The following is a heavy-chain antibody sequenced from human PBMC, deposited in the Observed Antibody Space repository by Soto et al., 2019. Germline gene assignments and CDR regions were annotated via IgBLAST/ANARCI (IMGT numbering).Heavy chain of an antibody. V-gene: IGHV3-21*01. CDR1: GFTFSSKT. CDR3: AREGCGYSSNWDYFDD. CDR2: ISSSGSYI. D-gene: IGHD6-13*01. J-gene: IGHJ4*02. Sequence: EVQLVESGGGLVKPGGSLRLSCAASGFTFSSKTMNWVRQAPGKGLEWVSSISSSGSYIYYADSVKGRFTISRDNAKNSLYLQMISLRAEDTAVYYCAREGCGYSSNWDYFDDWGQGTLVTVSS.